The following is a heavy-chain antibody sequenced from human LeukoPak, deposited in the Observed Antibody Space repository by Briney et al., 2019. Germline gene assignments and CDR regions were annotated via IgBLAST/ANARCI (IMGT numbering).Heavy chain of an antibody. CDR2: IYHSGST. CDR1: GGSISSGGYY. Sequence: SQTLSLTCAVSGGSISSGGYYWSWIRQPPGKGLEWIGYIYHSGSTYYNPSLKSRVTISVDRSKNQFSLKLSSVTAADTAVYYCARIHSSASIGVDYWGQGTLVTVSS. D-gene: IGHD6-19*01. V-gene: IGHV4-30-2*01. CDR3: ARIHSSASIGVDY. J-gene: IGHJ4*02.